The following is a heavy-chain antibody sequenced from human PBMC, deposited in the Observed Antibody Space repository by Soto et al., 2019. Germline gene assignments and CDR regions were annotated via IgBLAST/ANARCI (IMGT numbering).Heavy chain of an antibody. Sequence: QVHLVQSGAEVRKPGASVKVSCKGSGYTFTSYGIAWVRQAPGQGLEWMGWISAHNDNTNYAQKVQGRVTVTRDTSTSTAYMELRNLRSDGTAVYYCARGRDGDYWGQGALVTVSS. CDR3: ARGRDGDY. CDR1: GYTFTSYG. V-gene: IGHV1-18*01. D-gene: IGHD6-6*01. J-gene: IGHJ4*02. CDR2: ISAHNDNT.